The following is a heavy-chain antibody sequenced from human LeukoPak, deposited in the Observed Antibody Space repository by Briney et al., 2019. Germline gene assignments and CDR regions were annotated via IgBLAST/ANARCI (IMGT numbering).Heavy chain of an antibody. CDR2: MDYSGNP. D-gene: IGHD4-17*01. CDR1: GGSISSYY. CDR3: ARHGGDYTFDY. V-gene: IGHV4-59*08. J-gene: IGHJ4*02. Sequence: PSETLSLTCTVSGGSISSYYWSWIRQPPGKGLEWFGYMDYSGNPNYNPSLKSRVSISVDTSKNQFSLKLRSVTAADTAVYYCARHGGDYTFDYWGQGTLVTVSS.